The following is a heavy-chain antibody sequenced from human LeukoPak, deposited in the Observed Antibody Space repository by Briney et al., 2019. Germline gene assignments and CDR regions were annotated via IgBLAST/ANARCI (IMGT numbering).Heavy chain of an antibody. Sequence: PGGSLGLSCAASGFSLSTYAMHWVRQAPGKGLEWVAVSWYDGSNKHYADSVKGRFTISRDNSKNTLYLQMNSLRAEDTAVYYCARAGYGAGTYYPYYFYGMDVWGQGTTVSVSS. V-gene: IGHV3-33*01. CDR3: ARAGYGAGTYYPYYFYGMDV. D-gene: IGHD3-10*01. CDR2: SWYDGSNK. CDR1: GFSLSTYA. J-gene: IGHJ6*02.